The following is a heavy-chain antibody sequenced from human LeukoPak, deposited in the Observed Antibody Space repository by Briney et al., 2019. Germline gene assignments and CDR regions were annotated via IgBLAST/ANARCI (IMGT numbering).Heavy chain of an antibody. J-gene: IGHJ3*02. V-gene: IGHV3-21*01. CDR1: GFTFSSYS. Sequence: GGSLRLSCAASGFTFSSYSMNWVRQAPGKGLEWVSSVSSSSSYIYYADSVKGQFTISRDNAKNSLYLQMNSLRAEDTAVYYCARARVSTVTTWVGFDIWGQGTRVTVSS. CDR3: ARARVSTVTTWVGFDI. CDR2: VSSSSSYI. D-gene: IGHD4-17*01.